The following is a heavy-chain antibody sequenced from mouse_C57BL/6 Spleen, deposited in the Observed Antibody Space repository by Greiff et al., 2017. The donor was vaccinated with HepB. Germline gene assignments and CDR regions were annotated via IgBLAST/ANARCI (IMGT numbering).Heavy chain of an antibody. D-gene: IGHD2-5*01. CDR2: IYPGDGDT. V-gene: IGHV1-82*01. Sequence: QVQLQQSGPELVKPGASVKISCKASGYAFSSSCMNWVKQRPGKGLEWIGRIYPGDGDTNYNGKFKGKATLTADKSSSTAYMQLSSLTSEDSAVYDCARHEAYYSNHWYFDVWGTGTTVTVAS. J-gene: IGHJ1*03. CDR3: ARHEAYYSNHWYFDV. CDR1: GYAFSSSC.